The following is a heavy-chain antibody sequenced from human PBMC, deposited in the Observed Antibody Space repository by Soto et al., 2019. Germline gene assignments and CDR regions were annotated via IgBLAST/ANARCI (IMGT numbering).Heavy chain of an antibody. CDR3: AKDRTTVFGVVTYYFDN. Sequence: QVQLVESGGGVIQPGKSLRLSCAASGFTFSSYAMHWVRQAPGKGLEWVAFISYHGSHNYYADSVKGRFTISRDNSKNTLYLQMNSLRPEDTAVYFCAKDRTTVFGVVTYYFDNWGQGTRVNVSS. CDR2: ISYHGSHN. V-gene: IGHV3-30*18. D-gene: IGHD3-3*01. CDR1: GFTFSSYA. J-gene: IGHJ4*02.